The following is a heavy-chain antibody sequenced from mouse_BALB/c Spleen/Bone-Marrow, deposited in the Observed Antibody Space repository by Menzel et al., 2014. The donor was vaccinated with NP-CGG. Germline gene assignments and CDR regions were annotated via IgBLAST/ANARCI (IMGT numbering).Heavy chain of an antibody. V-gene: IGHV7-3*02. Sequence: EVMLVESGGGLVQPGGSLGLSCATSGFTFTDYYMSWVRQPPGKALEWLGFIRNKANGYSTEYSASVKGRFTISRDNSQSILYLQMNTLRAEDSATYYCARDFTTASYWYFDVWGAGTTVTVSS. CDR3: ARDFTTASYWYFDV. CDR1: GFTFTDYY. CDR2: IRNKANGYST. J-gene: IGHJ1*01. D-gene: IGHD1-2*01.